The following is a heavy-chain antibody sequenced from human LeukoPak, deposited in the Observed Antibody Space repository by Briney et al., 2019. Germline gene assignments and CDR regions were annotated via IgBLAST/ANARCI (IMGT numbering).Heavy chain of an antibody. Sequence: ASVKVSCKASGYTFTSYYMHWVRQAPGQVLEWMGIINASGGSTSYAQKFQGRVTMTRDTSTSTVYMELSSLRSEDTAVYYCSREQVTRYDILTGYFRAFDIWGQGTMVTVSS. CDR2: INASGGST. CDR3: SREQVTRYDILTGYFRAFDI. D-gene: IGHD3-9*01. J-gene: IGHJ3*02. V-gene: IGHV1-46*03. CDR1: GYTFTSYY.